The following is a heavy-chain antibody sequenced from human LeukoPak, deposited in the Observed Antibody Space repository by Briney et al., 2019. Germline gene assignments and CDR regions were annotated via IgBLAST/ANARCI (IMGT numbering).Heavy chain of an antibody. CDR1: GFTFSSYG. D-gene: IGHD2/OR15-2a*01. CDR2: ISYDGSNK. V-gene: IGHV3-30*18. J-gene: IGHJ4*02. Sequence: GGSLRLSCAASGFTFSSYGMHWVRQAPGKGLEWVAVISYDGSNKYYADSVKGRFTISRDNSKNTLYLQMDNLRPEDTAVYFCAKDRVQIATYYFDYWGQGTLVTVSS. CDR3: AKDRVQIATYYFDY.